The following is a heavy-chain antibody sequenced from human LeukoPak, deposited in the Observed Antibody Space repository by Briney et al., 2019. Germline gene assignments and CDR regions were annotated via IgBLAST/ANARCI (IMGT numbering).Heavy chain of an antibody. Sequence: GGSLRLSCAASGFTFSNYWMNWVRQAPGKGLEWVSYISESSSYTYYAKSVKGRFTISRDNAKNSLYLQMNSLRGEDTAVYYCARDDAATARASGMDVWGKGTTVTVSS. CDR1: GFTFSNYW. V-gene: IGHV3-21*01. CDR3: ARDDAATARASGMDV. D-gene: IGHD6-6*01. J-gene: IGHJ6*04. CDR2: ISESSSYT.